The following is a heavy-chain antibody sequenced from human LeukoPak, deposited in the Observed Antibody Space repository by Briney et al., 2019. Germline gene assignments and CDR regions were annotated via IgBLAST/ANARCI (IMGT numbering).Heavy chain of an antibody. CDR2: INQDGSEK. V-gene: IGHV3-7*04. CDR3: ARGRIGSH. J-gene: IGHJ4*02. Sequence: PGGSLRLSCAVSGFTFSSYWVSWVRQAPGKGLEWVANINQDGSEKYYVDSVKGRFTVSRDNAKNSLYLQMNSLRAEDTAVYYCARGRIGSHWGQGTLVTVSS. CDR1: GFTFSSYW. D-gene: IGHD3-22*01.